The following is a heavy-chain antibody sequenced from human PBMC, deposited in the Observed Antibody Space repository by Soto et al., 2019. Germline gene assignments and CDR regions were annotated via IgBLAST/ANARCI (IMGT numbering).Heavy chain of an antibody. J-gene: IGHJ6*02. CDR3: AMVDNYVTPTPQDV. CDR2: INPYSGNT. CDR1: GYTFTSYA. V-gene: IGHV1-18*01. Sequence: ASVKVSCKASGYTFTSYAMHWVRQAPGQRLEWMGWINPYSGNTHYASKVQGRLTMTTDTSTSTAYMDLGGLTSDDTAVYYCAMVDNYVTPTPQDVWGQGTTVTVSS. D-gene: IGHD3-16*01.